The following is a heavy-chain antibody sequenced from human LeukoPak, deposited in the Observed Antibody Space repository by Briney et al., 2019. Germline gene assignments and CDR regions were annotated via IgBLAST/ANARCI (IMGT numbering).Heavy chain of an antibody. J-gene: IGHJ4*02. Sequence: PGGSLRLSCAASGFTFSSYAMHWVRQAPGKGLEWVAVISYDGSSKYYADSVKGRFTISRDNSKNTLYLQMNSLRAEDTAVYYCARGQNYDILTGYFDYWGQGTLVTVSS. CDR1: GFTFSSYA. CDR2: ISYDGSSK. D-gene: IGHD3-9*01. CDR3: ARGQNYDILTGYFDY. V-gene: IGHV3-30-3*01.